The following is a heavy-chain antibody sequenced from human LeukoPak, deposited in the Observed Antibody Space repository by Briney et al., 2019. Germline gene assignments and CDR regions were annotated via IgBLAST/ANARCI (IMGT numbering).Heavy chain of an antibody. Sequence: PGGSLRLSCAASGFTFSDYYMSWIRQAPGKGLEWVATIGNTETFYADSVTGRFTISRDNSKNTVNLQMNRLRVEDTAIYYCAKDWIQFNRVFDCFDSWGQGTLVTVSS. D-gene: IGHD5-18*01. CDR1: GFTFSDYY. CDR3: AKDWIQFNRVFDCFDS. CDR2: IGNTET. V-gene: IGHV3-69-1*01. J-gene: IGHJ4*02.